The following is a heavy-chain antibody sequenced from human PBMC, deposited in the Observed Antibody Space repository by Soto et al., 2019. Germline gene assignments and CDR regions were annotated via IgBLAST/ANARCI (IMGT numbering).Heavy chain of an antibody. CDR2: IYYSGST. Sequence: SETLSLTCTVSGGSISSYYWSWIRQPPGKGQEWNGYIYYSGSTNYNPPPKSRDTTTVDTSKNLFSLKLSSVNAADAAVYYCARGSYFACWGQGALVTVSS. J-gene: IGHJ4*02. CDR1: GGSISSYY. CDR3: ARGSYFAC. V-gene: IGHV4-59*01.